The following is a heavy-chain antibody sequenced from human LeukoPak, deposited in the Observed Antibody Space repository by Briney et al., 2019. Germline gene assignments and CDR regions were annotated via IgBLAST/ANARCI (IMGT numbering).Heavy chain of an antibody. J-gene: IGHJ4*02. Sequence: GGSLRLSCAASGFTLNNYWMHWGRQAPGKGLLWVSRINSDGSSTSYADSVKGRFTISRDNAKNTLYLQMSSLRAEDTAVYYCARDIAVGGVGMDFWGQGTLVAVSS. D-gene: IGHD6-19*01. CDR1: GFTLNNYW. CDR2: INSDGSST. CDR3: ARDIAVGGVGMDF. V-gene: IGHV3-74*01.